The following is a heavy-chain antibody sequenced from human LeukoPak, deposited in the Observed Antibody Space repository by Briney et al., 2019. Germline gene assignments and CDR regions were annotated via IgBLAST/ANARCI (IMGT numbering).Heavy chain of an antibody. Sequence: KPAGSLRLSRVASWFNLSNALMNWLRQAPRKGMECVSRIRSKIDGVTTEFAASVRGIFVISRDDSRTKVYLQMNSLKIEDTAVYHCMDLFIGGPGAMVTVSS. CDR1: WFNLSNAL. CDR2: IRSKIDGVTT. J-gene: IGHJ4*02. CDR3: MDLFI. D-gene: IGHD2-2*03. V-gene: IGHV3-15*05.